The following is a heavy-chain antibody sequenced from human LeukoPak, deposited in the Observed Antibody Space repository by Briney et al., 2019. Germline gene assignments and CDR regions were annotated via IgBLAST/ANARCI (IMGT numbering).Heavy chain of an antibody. CDR3: ARDQSGYDFGFDY. Sequence: GGSLRFSCAAPGFTFSTYAMHWVRQAPGKGLEWVAVIWFDGSNKYYADSVKGRFTISRDNSKNTLYLQMNSLRAEDTAVYYCARDQSGYDFGFDYWGQGALVTVSS. CDR1: GFTFSTYA. CDR2: IWFDGSNK. D-gene: IGHD5-12*01. V-gene: IGHV3-33*01. J-gene: IGHJ4*02.